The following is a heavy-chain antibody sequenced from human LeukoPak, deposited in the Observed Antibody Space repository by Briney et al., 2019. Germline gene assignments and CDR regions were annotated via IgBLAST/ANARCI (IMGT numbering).Heavy chain of an antibody. CDR1: GYSFTGQY. J-gene: IGHJ4*02. V-gene: IGHV1-2*02. CDR3: AKDQTYDVWSGSLDY. CDR2: INPNSGGT. Sequence: ASVKVSCKASGYSFTGQYMHWVRQAPGQGLEWMGWINPNSGGTNYAQKFRGRVTMTRGTSISTAYMELSRLRSDDTAVYYCAKDQTYDVWSGSLDYWGQGTLVPVSS. D-gene: IGHD3-3*01.